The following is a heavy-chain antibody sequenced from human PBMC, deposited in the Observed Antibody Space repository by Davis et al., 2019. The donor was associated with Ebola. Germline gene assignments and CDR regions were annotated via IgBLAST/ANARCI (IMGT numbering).Heavy chain of an antibody. Sequence: GESLKISCAASGFTFSSYDMHWVRQAPGKGLEWVALISYDGNKKDFADFVKGRFTISRDSSTNTVSLQMNSLRTEGTAVYYCARGQVFLWFGEFSPYLDYWGQGTLVTVSS. CDR1: GFTFSSYD. CDR2: ISYDGNKK. J-gene: IGHJ4*02. D-gene: IGHD3-10*01. CDR3: ARGQVFLWFGEFSPYLDY. V-gene: IGHV3-30-3*01.